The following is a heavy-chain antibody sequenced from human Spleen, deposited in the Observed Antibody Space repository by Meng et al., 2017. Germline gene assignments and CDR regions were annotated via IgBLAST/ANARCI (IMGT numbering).Heavy chain of an antibody. Sequence: ASVKVSCKASGYTFPDYWLHWVRRAPGQGLEWMGRINPKSGDTHYAQRFQGRVTMTRDTSISTAYMELGRLRSDDTAVYYCAGLVGATQQTAFDIWGQGTMVTVSS. D-gene: IGHD1-26*01. CDR1: GYTFPDYW. CDR3: AGLVGATQQTAFDI. V-gene: IGHV1-2*06. J-gene: IGHJ3*02. CDR2: INPKSGDT.